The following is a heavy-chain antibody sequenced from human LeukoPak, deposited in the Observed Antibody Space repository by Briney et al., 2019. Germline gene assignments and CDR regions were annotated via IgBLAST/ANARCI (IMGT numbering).Heavy chain of an antibody. D-gene: IGHD5-24*01. CDR1: GFTFSTYG. CDR3: AKSGYNRFDY. Sequence: PGGSLRLSCAASGFTFSTYGMHWVRQAPGKGLEWVTFIQYDGSNKYDADSVKGRFTISRDNSKNTLYLQMNSLRADDTAVYYCAKSGYNRFDYWGQGTLVTVSS. CDR2: IQYDGSNK. J-gene: IGHJ4*02. V-gene: IGHV3-30*02.